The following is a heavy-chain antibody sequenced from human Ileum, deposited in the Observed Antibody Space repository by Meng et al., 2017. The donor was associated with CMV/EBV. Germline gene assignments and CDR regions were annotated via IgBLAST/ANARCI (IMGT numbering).Heavy chain of an antibody. CDR1: GFTFNDYA. Sequence: GGSLRLSCAASGFTFNDYAMHWVRQAPGKGLEWVSGISWNSGVTGYADSVKGRFTISRDNAKNSLYLQMNSLRPEDTAVYYCARSTRGYYDITGYFEYWGQGALVTGSS. V-gene: IGHV3-9*01. CDR2: ISWNSGVT. J-gene: IGHJ4*02. D-gene: IGHD3-22*01. CDR3: ARSTRGYYDITGYFEY.